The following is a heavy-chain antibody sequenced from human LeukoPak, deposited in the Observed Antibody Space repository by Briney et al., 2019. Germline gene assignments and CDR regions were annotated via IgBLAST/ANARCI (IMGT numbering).Heavy chain of an antibody. CDR3: ARYYVKGDYAFDI. V-gene: IGHV1-3*01. CDR2: INAGNGNT. Sequence: GASVKVSCKASGYTFTSYGISWVRQAPGQGLEWMGWINAGNGNTKYSQKFQGRVTITRDTSASTAYMELSSLRSEDTAVYYCARYYVKGDYAFDIWGQGTMVTVSS. J-gene: IGHJ3*02. D-gene: IGHD3-10*02. CDR1: GYTFTSYG.